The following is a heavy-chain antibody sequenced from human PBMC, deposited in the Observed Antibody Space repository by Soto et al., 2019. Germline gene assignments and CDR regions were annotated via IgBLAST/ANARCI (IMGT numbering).Heavy chain of an antibody. CDR2: IYPGDSDT. J-gene: IGHJ5*02. D-gene: IGHD1-26*01. CDR1: GYTFATHW. CDR3: ARAVGGGSLFP. Sequence: LGESLKISCKGSGYTFATHWIAWVRQMPGKGLEWMGIIYPGDSDTRYSPSFQGQVTISADKSISTAYLQWSSLKASDTAMYYCARAVGGGSLFPWGQGTLVTVSS. V-gene: IGHV5-51*01.